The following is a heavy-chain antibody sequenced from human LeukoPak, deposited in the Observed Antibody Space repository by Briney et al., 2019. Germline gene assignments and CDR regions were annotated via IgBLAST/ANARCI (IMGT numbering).Heavy chain of an antibody. V-gene: IGHV3-33*01. CDR1: GFTFSSYG. Sequence: GGSLRLSCAASGFTFSSYGMHWVRQAPGKGLEWVAVIWYDGSNKYYADSVKGRFTISRDNSKNTLYLQMNSLRAEDTAVYYCARDSLVYGSGSYYVSYWGQGTLVTVSS. J-gene: IGHJ4*02. CDR2: IWYDGSNK. D-gene: IGHD3-10*01. CDR3: ARDSLVYGSGSYYVSY.